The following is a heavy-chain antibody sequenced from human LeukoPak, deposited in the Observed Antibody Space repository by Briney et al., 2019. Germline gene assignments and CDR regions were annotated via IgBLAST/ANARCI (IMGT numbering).Heavy chain of an antibody. V-gene: IGHV3-33*06. CDR3: AKDTPSIGYCSSTSCSPGFYFDY. D-gene: IGHD2-2*01. CDR2: IWYDGSNK. J-gene: IGHJ4*02. CDR1: GFTFSSYG. Sequence: GRSLRLSCAASGFTFSSYGMHWVRQAPGKGLEWVAVIWYDGSNKYYADSVKGRFTISRDNSKNTLYLQMNSLRAEDTAVYYCAKDTPSIGYCSSTSCSPGFYFDYWGQGTLVTVSS.